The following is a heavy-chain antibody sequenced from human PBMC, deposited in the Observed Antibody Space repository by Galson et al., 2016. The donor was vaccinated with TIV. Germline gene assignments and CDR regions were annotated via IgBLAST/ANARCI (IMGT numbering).Heavy chain of an antibody. CDR3: ARIHRSYGMDV. CDR1: GFTFSSYW. V-gene: IGHV3-74*01. J-gene: IGHJ6*02. Sequence: SLRLSCAASGFTFSSYWMHWVRQAPGKGLVWVSRMNIDGTITTYADSVKGRFTISRDKSKNTLYLQMDSVRVEDTATYYCARIHRSYGMDVWGQGTTVTVSS. D-gene: IGHD5-18*01. CDR2: MNIDGTIT.